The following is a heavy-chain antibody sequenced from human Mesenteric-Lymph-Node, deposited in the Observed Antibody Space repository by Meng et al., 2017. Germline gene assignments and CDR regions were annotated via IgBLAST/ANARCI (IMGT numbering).Heavy chain of an antibody. J-gene: IGHJ4*02. V-gene: IGHV3-23*01. Sequence: GESLKISCAASGFTFSSYAMSWVRQAPGKGLEWVSAISGSGGSTYYADSVKGRFTISRDNSKNTLYLQMNSLRAEDTAVYYCAKSPPPQTFDYWGQGTLVTVSS. CDR3: AKSPPPQTFDY. CDR1: GFTFSSYA. CDR2: ISGSGGST.